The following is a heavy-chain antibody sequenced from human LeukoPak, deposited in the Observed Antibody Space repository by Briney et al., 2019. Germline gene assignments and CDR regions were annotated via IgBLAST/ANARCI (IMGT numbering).Heavy chain of an antibody. Sequence: ASVKVSWKASGYTFTSYAMNWVRQAPGQGLEWMGWINTNTGNPTYAQGFTGRFVFSLDTSVSTAYLQISSLKAEDTAVYYCARGYSSSWYSRYYYYYGMDVWGQGTTVTVSS. CDR3: ARGYSSSWYSRYYYYYGMDV. V-gene: IGHV7-4-1*02. J-gene: IGHJ6*02. D-gene: IGHD6-13*01. CDR1: GYTFTSYA. CDR2: INTNTGNP.